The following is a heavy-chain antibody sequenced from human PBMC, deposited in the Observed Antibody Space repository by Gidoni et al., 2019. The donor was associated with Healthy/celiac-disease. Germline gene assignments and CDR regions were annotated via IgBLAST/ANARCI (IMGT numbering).Heavy chain of an antibody. CDR1: GGSISSGGYS. CDR2: IYHSGST. J-gene: IGHJ2*01. D-gene: IGHD3-22*01. Sequence: QLQLQESGSGLVKPSQTLSLTCTVSGGSISSGGYSWSWIRQPPGKGLEWIGYIYHSGSTYYNPSLKSRVTISVDRSKNQFSLKLSSVTATDTAVYYCARVLRYYDSSGYYIGWYFDLWGRGTLVTVSS. V-gene: IGHV4-30-2*01. CDR3: ARVLRYYDSSGYYIGWYFDL.